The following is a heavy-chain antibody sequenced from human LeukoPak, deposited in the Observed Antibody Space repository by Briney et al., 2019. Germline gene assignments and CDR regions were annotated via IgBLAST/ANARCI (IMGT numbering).Heavy chain of an antibody. J-gene: IGHJ4*02. CDR2: ISAYNGNT. V-gene: IGHV1-18*01. CDR3: ARHIYSGYENNSGLVDY. Sequence: ASVKVSCKASGYTFTSYGISWVRQAPGQGLEWMGWISAYNGNTNYAQKLQGRVTMTTDTSTSTAYMELRSLRSDDTAVYYCARHIYSGYENNSGLVDYWGQGTLVTVSS. D-gene: IGHD5-12*01. CDR1: GYTFTSYG.